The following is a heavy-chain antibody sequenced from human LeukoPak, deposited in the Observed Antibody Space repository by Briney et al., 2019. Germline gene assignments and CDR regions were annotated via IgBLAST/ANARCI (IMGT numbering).Heavy chain of an antibody. Sequence: SETLSLTCTVSGGSISNYFWSWIRQPPGKGLEWIGYIYYSGSTNYNPSLKSRVTISVDTSKNQFSLKLSSVTAADTAVYYCARSGSGWYHDAFDIWGQGTMVTVSS. CDR3: ARSGSGWYHDAFDI. CDR2: IYYSGST. CDR1: GGSISNYF. D-gene: IGHD6-19*01. J-gene: IGHJ3*02. V-gene: IGHV4-59*01.